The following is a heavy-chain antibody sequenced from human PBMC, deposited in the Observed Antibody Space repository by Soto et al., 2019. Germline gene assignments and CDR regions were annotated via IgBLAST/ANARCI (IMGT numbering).Heavy chain of an antibody. D-gene: IGHD3-10*01. V-gene: IGHV4-31*03. CDR3: AREGDYYGSGSYYRPQRATQNWFDP. J-gene: IGHJ5*02. CDR1: VRSISSGGYY. Sequence: PSETLSLTCTVSVRSISSGGYYWIWIRHHPGKGLEWIGYIYYSGSTYYNPSLKSRVTISVDTSKNQFSLKLSSVTAADTAVYYCAREGDYYGSGSYYRPQRATQNWFDPWGQGTLVTVSS. CDR2: IYYSGST.